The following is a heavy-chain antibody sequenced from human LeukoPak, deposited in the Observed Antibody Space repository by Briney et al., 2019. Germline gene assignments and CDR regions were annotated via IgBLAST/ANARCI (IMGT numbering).Heavy chain of an antibody. CDR2: INPNSGGT. Sequence: ASVKVSCKASVYTFTGYYMHWVLQAPGQGLEWMGWINPNSGGTNYAQKFQGRVTMTRDTSISTAYMELSRLRSDDTAVYYCARGGIVGALLNYWGQGTLVTVSS. D-gene: IGHD1-26*01. CDR1: VYTFTGYY. J-gene: IGHJ4*02. V-gene: IGHV1-2*02. CDR3: ARGGIVGALLNY.